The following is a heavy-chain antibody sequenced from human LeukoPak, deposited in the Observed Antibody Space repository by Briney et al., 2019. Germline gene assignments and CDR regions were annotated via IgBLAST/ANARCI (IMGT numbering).Heavy chain of an antibody. Sequence: GSLRLSCAASGFTFSSYSMHWVRQAPGKGLEWVAIISCDGSNEYYGNSAKGRFTISRDNSKNILYLQMNSLRAEDTAVYYCARDGDSRGYYYSWFDPWGQGTLVTVSS. CDR1: GFTFSSYS. CDR2: ISCDGSNE. D-gene: IGHD3-22*01. V-gene: IGHV3-30*01. J-gene: IGHJ5*02. CDR3: ARDGDSRGYYYSWFDP.